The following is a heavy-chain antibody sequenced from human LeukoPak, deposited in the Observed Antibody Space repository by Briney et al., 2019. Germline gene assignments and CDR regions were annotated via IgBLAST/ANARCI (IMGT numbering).Heavy chain of an antibody. CDR2: IHYSGST. CDR1: GGSISSYY. D-gene: IGHD5-18*01. J-gene: IGHJ4*02. V-gene: IGHV4-59*08. CDR3: ARLGYSYGYSDY. Sequence: SETLSLTCTVSGGSISSYYWSWIRQPPGKGLEWIGYIHYSGSTNYNPSLKSRVTISVDTSKNQFSLKLSSVTAADTAVYYCARLGYSYGYSDYWGQGTLVTVSS.